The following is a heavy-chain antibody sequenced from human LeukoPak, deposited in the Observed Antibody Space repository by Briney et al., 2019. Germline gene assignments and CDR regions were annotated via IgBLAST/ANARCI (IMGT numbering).Heavy chain of an antibody. CDR2: IRYDGSNK. V-gene: IGHV3-30*02. J-gene: IGHJ4*02. CDR1: GFTFSSYG. CDR3: AKEYITMVRGVIIPPDY. Sequence: GGSLRLSCAASGFTFSSYGMHWVRQAPGKGLEWVAFIRYDGSNKYYADSVKGRFTISRDNSKNTLYLQMNSLRAEDTAVYYCAKEYITMVRGVIIPPDYWGQGTLVTVSS. D-gene: IGHD3-10*01.